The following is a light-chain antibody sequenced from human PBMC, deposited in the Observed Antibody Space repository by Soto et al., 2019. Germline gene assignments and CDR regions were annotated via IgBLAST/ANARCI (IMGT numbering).Light chain of an antibody. V-gene: IGLV2-14*01. CDR3: SSYTTSSNRV. CDR2: EVN. CDR1: SSDVGLYNY. Sequence: QSVLTQPASVSGSPGQSITISCTGTSSDVGLYNYVSWYQQHPDKAPKLMIFEVNNRPSGISNRFSGSKSGNTASLTISGLQAEYEADYYCSSYTTSSNRVFGPGTKVTVL. J-gene: IGLJ1*01.